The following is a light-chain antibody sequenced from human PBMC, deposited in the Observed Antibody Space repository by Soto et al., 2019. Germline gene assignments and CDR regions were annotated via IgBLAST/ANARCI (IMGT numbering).Light chain of an antibody. CDR3: AAWDDSLNGWV. V-gene: IGLV1-44*01. J-gene: IGLJ3*02. CDR1: SSSIGSNT. CDR2: INN. Sequence: QYVLTQPPSASGTPGQRVTISCSGSSSSIGSNTVNWYQQLPGTAPKLLIYINNQRPSGVPDRFSGSKSGTSASLAISGLQSEDEADYYCAAWDDSLNGWVFGGGTKLTVL.